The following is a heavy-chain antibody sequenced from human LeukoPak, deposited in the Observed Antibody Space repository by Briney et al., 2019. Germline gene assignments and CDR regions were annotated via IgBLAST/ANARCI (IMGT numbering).Heavy chain of an antibody. Sequence: GGSLSLSCAASGFTFSTYTMSWVRQAPGKGLEWVSAISSSGGSTYYADSVKGRFTISRDNSNNTLYLEMSSLRAEDTAVYYCAKGRVSDYWGQGTLVTVSS. J-gene: IGHJ4*02. D-gene: IGHD4-11*01. V-gene: IGHV3-23*01. CDR3: AKGRVSDY. CDR2: ISSSGGST. CDR1: GFTFSTYT.